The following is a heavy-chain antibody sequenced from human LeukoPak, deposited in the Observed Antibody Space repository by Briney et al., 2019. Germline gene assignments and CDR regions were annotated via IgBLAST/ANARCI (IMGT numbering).Heavy chain of an antibody. D-gene: IGHD3-22*01. CDR3: AKDVASYYYDTTGADY. CDR1: GFTFSPFG. V-gene: IGHV3-30*02. Sequence: GGSLRLSCAASGFTFSPFGMHWVRQAPGKGLEWVAFIRYDGSHQYYAGSVKGRFTVSRDNSNNTLYLQMNSLRPEDTAMYYCAKDVASYYYDTTGADYWGQGTPVSVAS. CDR2: IRYDGSHQ. J-gene: IGHJ4*02.